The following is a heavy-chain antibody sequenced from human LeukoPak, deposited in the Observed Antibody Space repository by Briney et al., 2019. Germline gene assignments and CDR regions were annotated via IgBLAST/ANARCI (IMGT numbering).Heavy chain of an antibody. V-gene: IGHV3-23*01. CDR2: ISGSGGGT. D-gene: IGHD1-14*01. J-gene: IGHJ4*02. CDR3: AKDNPPDRSPY. CDR1: GFTFSSYA. Sequence: PGGSLRLSCAASGFTFSSYAMNWVRQAPGKGLEWVAAISGSGGGTYYADSVKGRFTISRDNSKNTLYLQLNSLRAEDTAVYYCAKDNPPDRSPYWGQGTLVTVSS.